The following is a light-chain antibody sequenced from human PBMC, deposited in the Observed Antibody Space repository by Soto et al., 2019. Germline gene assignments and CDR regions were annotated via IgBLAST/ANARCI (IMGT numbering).Light chain of an antibody. J-gene: IGKJ5*01. Sequence: EIVLTQSPGTLSLSPGKRATLSCRSSQTISSGYLAWYQQKPGQTPRLPIYGTSSRATGIPDRFSGSGSGTDFTLTIRILEAEDFAVFYCQQYGSSPITFGQGTRLEMK. CDR3: QQYGSSPIT. CDR1: QTISSGY. CDR2: GTS. V-gene: IGKV3-20*01.